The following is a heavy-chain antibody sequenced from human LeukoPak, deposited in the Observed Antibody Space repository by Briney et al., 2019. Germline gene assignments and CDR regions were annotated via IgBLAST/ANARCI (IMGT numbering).Heavy chain of an antibody. D-gene: IGHD6-13*01. CDR1: GGSISGSSYY. J-gene: IGHJ6*02. Sequence: SETLSLTCTVSGGSISGSSYYWGWIRQPPGKGLEWIGYIYYSGSTNYNPSLKSRVTISVDTSKNQFSLKLSSVTAADTAVYYCAGAQGRSSSWTYYYYGMDVWGQGTTVTVSS. CDR2: IYYSGST. CDR3: AGAQGRSSSWTYYYYGMDV. V-gene: IGHV4-61*05.